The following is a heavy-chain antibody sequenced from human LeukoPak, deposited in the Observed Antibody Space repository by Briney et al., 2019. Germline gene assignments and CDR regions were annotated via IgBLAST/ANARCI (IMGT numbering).Heavy chain of an antibody. J-gene: IGHJ4*02. Sequence: SQTLSLTCTVSGGSISSGDYYWSWLRQPPGKGLEWIGYIYYSGSTYYNPSLKSRVTISVDTSKNQFSLKLSSVTAADTAVYYCARTADCSSTSCRIYFDYWGQGTLVTVSS. CDR2: IYYSGST. CDR3: ARTADCSSTSCRIYFDY. V-gene: IGHV4-30-4*01. CDR1: GGSISSGDYY. D-gene: IGHD2-2*01.